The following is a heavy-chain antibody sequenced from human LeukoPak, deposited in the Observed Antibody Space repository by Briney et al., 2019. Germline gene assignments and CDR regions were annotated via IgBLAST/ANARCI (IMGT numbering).Heavy chain of an antibody. CDR1: GFTFSSYA. CDR3: AKDQWARGADDAFDI. CDR2: SEVGGAIT. V-gene: IGHV3-23*01. Sequence: GGSLRLSCAASGFTFSSYAMTWVRRAPGKGLEWVSTSEVGGAITHYAASVKGRFTISRDNSKNTLYLQMNSLRAEDTAVYYCAKDQWARGADDAFDIWGQGTMVTVSS. J-gene: IGHJ3*02. D-gene: IGHD1-26*01.